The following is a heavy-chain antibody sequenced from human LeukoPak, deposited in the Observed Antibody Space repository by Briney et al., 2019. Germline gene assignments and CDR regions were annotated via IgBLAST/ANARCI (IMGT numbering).Heavy chain of an antibody. CDR2: IYHSGST. Sequence: SETLSLTCTVSGYSISSDYYWGWIRQPPGKGLEWIGSIYHSGSTYYNPPLKSRVTISVDTSKNQFSLKLSSVTAADPAVYYCARLAGATPFDYWGQGTLVTVSS. CDR1: GYSISSDYY. V-gene: IGHV4-38-2*02. D-gene: IGHD1-26*01. J-gene: IGHJ4*02. CDR3: ARLAGATPFDY.